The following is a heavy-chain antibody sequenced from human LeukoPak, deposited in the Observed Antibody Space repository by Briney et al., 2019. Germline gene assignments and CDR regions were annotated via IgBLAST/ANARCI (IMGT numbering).Heavy chain of an antibody. D-gene: IGHD3-10*01. CDR3: ARVMRYYGSGSYYSYGMDV. J-gene: IGHJ6*02. Sequence: GGSLRLSCAASGFTFSSYSMNWVRQAPGKGLEWVSYISSSSSTIYYADSVKGRFTISRDNAKNSLYLQMNSLRAEDTAVYYCARVMRYYGSGSYYSYGMDVWGQGTTVTVSS. V-gene: IGHV3-48*04. CDR1: GFTFSSYS. CDR2: ISSSSSTI.